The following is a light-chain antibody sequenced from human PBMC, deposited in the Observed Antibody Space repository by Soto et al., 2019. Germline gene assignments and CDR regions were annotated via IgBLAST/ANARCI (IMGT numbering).Light chain of an antibody. J-gene: IGKJ1*01. CDR3: QQYGSSPRT. V-gene: IGKV3-15*01. Sequence: EVVMRQSPATLSVSPGEGATLSCRASQGIGDTLAWYQHKPGQTPRLLIYGASTRATGIPARFSGSGSGTEFTLTISRMEPEDFAVYCCQQYGSSPRTFGQGTKVDIK. CDR2: GAS. CDR1: QGIGDT.